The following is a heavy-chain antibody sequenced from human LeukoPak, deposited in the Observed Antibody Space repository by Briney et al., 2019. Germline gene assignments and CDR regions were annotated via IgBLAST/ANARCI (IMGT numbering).Heavy chain of an antibody. Sequence: SETLSLTCTVSGGSISSYYWSWIRQHPGKGLEWIGYIYYSGSTYYNPSLKSRVTISVDTSKNQFSLKLSSVTAADTAVYYCASLTSSSIRQYDYWGQGTLVTVSS. CDR3: ASLTSSSIRQYDY. V-gene: IGHV4-59*06. J-gene: IGHJ4*02. CDR1: GGSISSYY. CDR2: IYYSGST. D-gene: IGHD6-6*01.